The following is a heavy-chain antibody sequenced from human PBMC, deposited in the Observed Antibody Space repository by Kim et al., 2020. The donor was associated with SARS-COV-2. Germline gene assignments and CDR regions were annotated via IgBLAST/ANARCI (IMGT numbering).Heavy chain of an antibody. J-gene: IGHJ4*02. CDR3: ARVLGGWLQLGPIDY. Sequence: SVTVSCKASGGTFSSYAISWVRQAPGQGLEWMGGIIPIFGTANYAQKFQGRVTITADESTSTACMELSSLRSEDTAVYYCARVLGGWLQLGPIDYWGQGTLVTVSS. D-gene: IGHD5-12*01. CDR1: GGTFSSYA. CDR2: IIPIFGTA. V-gene: IGHV1-69*13.